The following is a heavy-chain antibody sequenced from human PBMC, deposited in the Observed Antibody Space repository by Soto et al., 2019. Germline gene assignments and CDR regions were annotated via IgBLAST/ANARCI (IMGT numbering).Heavy chain of an antibody. J-gene: IGHJ4*02. D-gene: IGHD2-15*01. V-gene: IGHV4-30-4*01. CDR1: GRSISSVNYY. CDR3: ARYGSGECNRGSCYSPFDY. Sequence: QVQLQESGPGLVKPSQTLSLTCTVSGRSISSVNYYWSWIRQPPGKGLEWIGYIYYSGSTYYNPSLWSRVTIPVDTSKNQFSLKLSSVTAADTAVYYCARYGSGECNRGSCYSPFDYWGQGTLVTVSS. CDR2: IYYSGST.